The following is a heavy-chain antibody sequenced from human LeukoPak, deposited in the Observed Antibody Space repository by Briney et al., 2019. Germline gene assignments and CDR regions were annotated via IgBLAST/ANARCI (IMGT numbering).Heavy chain of an antibody. V-gene: IGHV3-13*01. Sequence: GGSLRLSCAASGFTFSSYDMHWVRQATGKGLEWVSAIGTAGDTYYPGSVKGRFTISRENAKNSLYLQMNSLRAGDTVVYYCARAYGGWSVGKDVWGQGTTVTVSS. CDR2: IGTAGDT. J-gene: IGHJ6*02. CDR3: ARAYGGWSVGKDV. D-gene: IGHD6-19*01. CDR1: GFTFSSYD.